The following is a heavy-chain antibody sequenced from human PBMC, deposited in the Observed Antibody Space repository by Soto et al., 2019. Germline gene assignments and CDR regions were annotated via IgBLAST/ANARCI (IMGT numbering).Heavy chain of an antibody. J-gene: IGHJ4*02. V-gene: IGHV1-3*04. Sequence: QVQLVQSGAEVKKPGASVKVSCKASGYTFTSYAIHWVRQAPGQSLEWMGWINTAKDITGYSQNFQGRVTITRDTSANMVYMEVSSLRSEDTALYYCARGSSWAHFDYWGQGTLVTVSS. CDR3: ARGSSWAHFDY. CDR1: GYTFTSYA. D-gene: IGHD6-13*01. CDR2: INTAKDIT.